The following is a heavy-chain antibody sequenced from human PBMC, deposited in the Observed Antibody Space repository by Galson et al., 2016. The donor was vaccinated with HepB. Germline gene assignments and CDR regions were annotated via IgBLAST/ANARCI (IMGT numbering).Heavy chain of an antibody. Sequence: SLRLSCAASEFTFSSYVMSWVRQAPGKGLEWVSTISGNGGSTYYADSVKGRFTISRDNSKNTLYLQINSLRAEDTAVYYCAKEGTIFGAVPYGMDVWGQGTTVTVSS. J-gene: IGHJ6*02. CDR3: AKEGTIFGAVPYGMDV. D-gene: IGHD3-3*01. V-gene: IGHV3-23*01. CDR1: EFTFSSYV. CDR2: ISGNGGST.